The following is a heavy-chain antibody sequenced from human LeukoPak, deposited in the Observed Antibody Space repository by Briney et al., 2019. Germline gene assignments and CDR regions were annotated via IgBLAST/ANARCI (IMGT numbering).Heavy chain of an antibody. V-gene: IGHV3-49*03. CDR1: GFTFGDYA. J-gene: IGHJ5*02. Sequence: GGSLRLSCTASGFTFGDYAMSWFRQAPGKGLEWVGFIRSKAYGGTTEYAASVKGRFTISRDDSKSIAYLQMNSLKTEDTAVYYCTRDFDYGDYGWFDPWGQGTLATVSS. D-gene: IGHD4-17*01. CDR3: TRDFDYGDYGWFDP. CDR2: IRSKAYGGTT.